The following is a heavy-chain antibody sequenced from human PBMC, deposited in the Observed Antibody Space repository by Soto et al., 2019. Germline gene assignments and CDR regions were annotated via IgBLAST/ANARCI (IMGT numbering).Heavy chain of an antibody. Sequence: QVQLVQSGAEVKKPGSSVKVSCKASGGTFSSYAISWVRQAPGQGLEWMGGIIPIFGTANYAQKFQGRVTITADKSMSTAYMELSSLRSEDTAVYYCARDYYDSSVYPYYYYGMDVWGQGTTVTVSS. CDR3: ARDYYDSSVYPYYYYGMDV. J-gene: IGHJ6*02. CDR1: GGTFSSYA. CDR2: IIPIFGTA. D-gene: IGHD3-22*01. V-gene: IGHV1-69*06.